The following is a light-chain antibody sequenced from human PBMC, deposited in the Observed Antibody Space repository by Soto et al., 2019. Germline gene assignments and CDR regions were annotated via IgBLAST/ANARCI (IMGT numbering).Light chain of an antibody. V-gene: IGKV1-5*01. CDR1: QGLGHF. J-gene: IGKJ1*01. CDR3: QQYETYTART. Sequence: DVLLTQSPSALSASLGDRVTITCRASQGLGHFLAWYQHKTGEAPRLLIYHASTLESGVPSRFGGSGSGTEFSLTSSRLQPHDVATYYCQQYETYTARTFGQGTKVEIK. CDR2: HAS.